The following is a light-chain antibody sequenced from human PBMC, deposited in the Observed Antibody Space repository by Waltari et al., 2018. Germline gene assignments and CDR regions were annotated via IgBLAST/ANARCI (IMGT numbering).Light chain of an antibody. CDR1: QSVSSK. CDR2: GAS. Sequence: EIVMTQSPATLSVSPGERATLSCRASQSVSSKLAWYQQRAGQAPRLLIDGASTRATGIPARFSGSGSGTEFTLTISSLQSEDFAVYFCQHYNNLPLTFGGGTKV. V-gene: IGKV3-15*01. J-gene: IGKJ4*01. CDR3: QHYNNLPLT.